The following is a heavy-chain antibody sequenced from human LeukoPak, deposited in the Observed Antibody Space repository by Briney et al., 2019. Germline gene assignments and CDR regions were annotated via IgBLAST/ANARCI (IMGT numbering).Heavy chain of an antibody. CDR1: GFTFSSYA. CDR2: ITTSGGHT. V-gene: IGHV3-23*01. D-gene: IGHD2-2*01. Sequence: GGSLRLSCAASGFTFSSYAMSWVRQAPGKGLEWVSAITTSGGHTYYADSVKGRFTISRDNSKNTLYLQMNSLRAEDTAVYYCAKESCSSRCNFDYWGQGTLVTVSS. J-gene: IGHJ4*02. CDR3: AKESCSSRCNFDY.